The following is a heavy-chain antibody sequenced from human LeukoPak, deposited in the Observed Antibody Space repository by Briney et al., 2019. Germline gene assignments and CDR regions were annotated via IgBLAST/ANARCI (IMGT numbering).Heavy chain of an antibody. D-gene: IGHD6-13*01. CDR3: ARLIAAAGIYYYYGMDV. CDR2: ISAYNGNT. V-gene: IGHV1-18*01. J-gene: IGHJ6*02. Sequence: ASVKVSCQASGYTFTSYGISWVRQAPGQGLEWMGWISAYNGNTNYAQKLQGRVTMTTDTSTSTAYMELRSLRSDDTAVYYCARLIAAAGIYYYYGMDVWGQGTTVTVSS. CDR1: GYTFTSYG.